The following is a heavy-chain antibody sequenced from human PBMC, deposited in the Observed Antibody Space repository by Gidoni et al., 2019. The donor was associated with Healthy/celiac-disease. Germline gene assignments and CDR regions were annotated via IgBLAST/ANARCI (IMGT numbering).Heavy chain of an antibody. CDR1: GFTFRSYS. V-gene: IGHV3-21*01. D-gene: IGHD1-26*01. J-gene: IGHJ2*01. Sequence: EVQLVESGGGLVKPGGSLRLSCAAPGFTFRSYSINWVRQAPGKGLEWVSSISSSSSYIYYADSVKGRFTISRDNAKNSLYLQMNSRRAEDTAVYYCARDTGWVGATDWYFDLWGRGTLVTVSS. CDR2: ISSSSSYI. CDR3: ARDTGWVGATDWYFDL.